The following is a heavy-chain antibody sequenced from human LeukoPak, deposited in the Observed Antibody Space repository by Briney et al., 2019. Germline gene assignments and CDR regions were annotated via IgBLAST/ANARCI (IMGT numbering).Heavy chain of an antibody. Sequence: ASETLSLTCTVSGGSISSYYWSWIRQPAGKGLEWIGFIYYSGSTNYNPSLKSRVTISVDTSKNQFSLRLSSVTAADTAVYYCARASGSSSPIDIWGQGTMVTVSS. J-gene: IGHJ3*02. CDR2: IYYSGST. V-gene: IGHV4-59*01. CDR1: GGSISSYY. CDR3: ARASGSSSPIDI. D-gene: IGHD6-13*01.